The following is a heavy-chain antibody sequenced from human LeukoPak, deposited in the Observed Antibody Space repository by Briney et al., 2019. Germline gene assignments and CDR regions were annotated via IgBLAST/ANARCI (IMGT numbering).Heavy chain of an antibody. CDR3: ARGGQYYYASGTSYNSYFFDY. D-gene: IGHD3-10*01. J-gene: IGHJ4*02. CDR1: GGSISSSNW. CDR2: IYHSGST. V-gene: IGHV4-4*02. Sequence: SGTLSLTCAVSGGSISSSNWWSWVRQPPGKGLEWIGEIYHSGSTNYNPSLKSRVTISVDKSKNQFSLKLSSVTAADTAVYYCARGGQYYYASGTSYNSYFFDYWGQGTLVTVSS.